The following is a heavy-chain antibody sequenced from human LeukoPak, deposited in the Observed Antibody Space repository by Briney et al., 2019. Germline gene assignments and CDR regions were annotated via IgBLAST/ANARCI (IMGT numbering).Heavy chain of an antibody. CDR1: GGSISSGSYY. Sequence: PSETLSLTCSVSGGSISSGSYYWSWIRQPAGTGLEWIGRIYTSGTTYYNPSLKSRVSISVDTSKNQFSLRLNSVTAADTAVYYCAREAGSWNFGILDSWGQGILVTVSS. V-gene: IGHV4-61*02. CDR3: AREAGSWNFGILDS. J-gene: IGHJ4*02. D-gene: IGHD1-7*01. CDR2: IYTSGTT.